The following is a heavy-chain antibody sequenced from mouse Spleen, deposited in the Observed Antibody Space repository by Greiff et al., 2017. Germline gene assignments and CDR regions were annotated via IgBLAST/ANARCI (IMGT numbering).Heavy chain of an antibody. V-gene: IGHV1S41*01. CDR2: IAPGSGST. J-gene: IGHJ2*01. D-gene: IGHD1-1*01. CDR3: AREDGSSYGY. CDR1: GYTFTSYW. Sequence: DLVKPGASVKLSCKASGYTFTSYWINWIKQRPGQGLEWIGRIAPGSGSTYYNEMFKGKATLTVDTSSSTAYIQLSSLSSEDSAVYFCAREDGSSYGYWGQGTTLTVSS.